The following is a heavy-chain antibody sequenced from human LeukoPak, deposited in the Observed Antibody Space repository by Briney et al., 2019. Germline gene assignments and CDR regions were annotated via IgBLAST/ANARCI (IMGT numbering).Heavy chain of an antibody. CDR1: GGSFSGYY. CDR2: INHSGST. CDR3: ARAHYYDSSGYYYSYYYYGMDV. V-gene: IGHV4-34*01. D-gene: IGHD3-22*01. Sequence: PSETLSLTCAVYGGSFSGYYWSWIRQPPGKGLEWIGEINHSGSTNYNPSLKSQVTISVDTSKNQFSLKLSSVTAADTAVYYCARAHYYDSSGYYYSYYYYGMDVWGQGTTVTVSS. J-gene: IGHJ6*02.